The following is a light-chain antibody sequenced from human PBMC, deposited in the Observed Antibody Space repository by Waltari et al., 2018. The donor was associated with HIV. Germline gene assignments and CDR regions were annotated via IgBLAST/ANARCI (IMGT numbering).Light chain of an antibody. CDR1: TSAIGIYDL. CDR2: GVN. J-gene: IGLJ2*01. V-gene: IGLV2-14*01. Sequence: QSALTQPASVSGSPGQSITISCTGDTSAIGIYDLVSWYQKYPDKAPRLLMYGVNTRPSGISNRFPGSKSGNTASLTISALQGDDEADYYCSSYTDSDSLLFGGGTKLTVL. CDR3: SSYTDSDSLL.